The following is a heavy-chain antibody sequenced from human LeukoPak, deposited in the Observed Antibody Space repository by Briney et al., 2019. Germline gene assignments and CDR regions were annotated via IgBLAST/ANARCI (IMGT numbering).Heavy chain of an antibody. CDR3: ARDHGATLAREYYFDY. J-gene: IGHJ4*02. V-gene: IGHV3-33*01. CDR1: GFTFSSYG. CDR2: IWYDGSNK. Sequence: GGSLRLSCAASGFTFSSYGMHWVRQAPGKGPEWVAVIWYDGSNKYYADSVKGRFTISRDNSKNTLYLQMNSLRAEDTAVYYCARDHGATLAREYYFDYWGQGTLVTVSS. D-gene: IGHD5-12*01.